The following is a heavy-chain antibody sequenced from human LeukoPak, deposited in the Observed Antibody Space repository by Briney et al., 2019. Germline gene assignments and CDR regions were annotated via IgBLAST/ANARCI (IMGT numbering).Heavy chain of an antibody. Sequence: QPGRSLRLSCAPSAFTFSSYAMSWVRQAPGEWLEWVSLISYSGANSYYTDSVRGRFTISRDNSKDTLFLQMNSLRAEDTAIYYCARDVQLSTWGLGTMVTVSS. V-gene: IGHV3-23*01. CDR1: AFTFSSYA. D-gene: IGHD3-16*02. J-gene: IGHJ3*01. CDR2: ISYSGANS. CDR3: ARDVQLST.